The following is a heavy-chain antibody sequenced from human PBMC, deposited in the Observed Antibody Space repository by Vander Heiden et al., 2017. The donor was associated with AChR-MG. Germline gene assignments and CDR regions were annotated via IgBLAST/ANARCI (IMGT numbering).Heavy chain of an antibody. Sequence: EVQLVESGGGLVQPGGSLRLSCAASGFTFSSYDMHWVRQATGKGLEWVSAIGTAGDTYYPGSVKGRFTISRENAKNSLYLQMNSLRAGDTAVYYCARSVTHTGWYFDLWGRGTLVTVSS. D-gene: IGHD4-17*01. CDR3: ARSVTHTGWYFDL. CDR1: GFTFSSYD. J-gene: IGHJ2*01. V-gene: IGHV3-13*01. CDR2: IGTAGDT.